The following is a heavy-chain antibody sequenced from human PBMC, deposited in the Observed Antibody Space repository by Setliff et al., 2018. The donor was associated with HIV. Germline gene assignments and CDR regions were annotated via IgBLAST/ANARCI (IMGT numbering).Heavy chain of an antibody. V-gene: IGHV4-31*03. CDR2: IYYSGST. J-gene: IGHJ6*03. CDR1: GGSISSGGYY. Sequence: PSETLSLTCTVSGGSISSGGYYWSWIRQHPGKGLEWIGYIYYSGSTYYNPSLKSRVTISVDTSKNQFSLKLSSVTAADTAVYYCARADYGVYFAGFYYYYYMDVWGKGTTVT. CDR3: ARADYGVYFAGFYYYYYMDV. D-gene: IGHD4-17*01.